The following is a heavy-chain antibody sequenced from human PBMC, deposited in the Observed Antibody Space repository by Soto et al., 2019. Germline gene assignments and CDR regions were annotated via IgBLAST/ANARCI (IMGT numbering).Heavy chain of an antibody. Sequence: SETLSLTCTVSGGSISSYYWSWIRQPPGKGLEWIGYIYYSGSTNYSPSLKSRVTISVDTSKNQFSLKLSSVTAADTAVYYCARHGLGPGDVWGQGTTVTVSS. CDR3: ARHGLGPGDV. V-gene: IGHV4-59*08. CDR2: IYYSGST. J-gene: IGHJ6*02. CDR1: GGSISSYY.